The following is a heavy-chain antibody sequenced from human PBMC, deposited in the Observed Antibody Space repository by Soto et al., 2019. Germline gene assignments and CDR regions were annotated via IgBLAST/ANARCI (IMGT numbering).Heavy chain of an antibody. CDR2: IIPILGIA. V-gene: IGHV1-69*08. J-gene: IGHJ3*02. CDR1: GGTFSSYT. Sequence: QVQLVQSGAEVKKPGSSVKVSCKATGGTFSSYTISWVRQAPGQGLVWMGRIIPILGIANYAQKFQGRVTITADKSTSTAYMELSSLRSEDTAVYYCARDERGNYYDSRGPDAFDIWGQGTMVTVSS. CDR3: ARDERGNYYDSRGPDAFDI. D-gene: IGHD3-22*01.